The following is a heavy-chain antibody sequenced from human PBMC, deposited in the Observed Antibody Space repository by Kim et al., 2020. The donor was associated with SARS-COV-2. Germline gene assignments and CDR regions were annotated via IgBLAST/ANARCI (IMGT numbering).Heavy chain of an antibody. CDR3: AGEGIVVVVAATDYGMDV. V-gene: IGHV3-48*03. D-gene: IGHD2-15*01. J-gene: IGHJ6*02. Sequence: KGRFTISRDNAKNSLYLQMNSLRAEDTAVYYCAGEGIVVVVAATDYGMDVWGQGTTVTVSS.